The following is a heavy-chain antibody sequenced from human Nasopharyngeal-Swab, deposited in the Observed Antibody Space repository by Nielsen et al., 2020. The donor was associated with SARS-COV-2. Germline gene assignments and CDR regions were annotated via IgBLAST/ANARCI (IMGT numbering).Heavy chain of an antibody. V-gene: IGHV3-23*01. J-gene: IGHJ4*02. CDR1: GFTFSSYA. Sequence: GESLKISCAASGFTFSSYAMSWVRQAPGKGLVWVSAISGSGGSTYYADSVKGRFTISRDNSKNTLYLQMNSLRAEDTAVYYCAKCMSIAVAFDYWGQGTLVTVSS. CDR2: ISGSGGST. CDR3: AKCMSIAVAFDY. D-gene: IGHD6-19*01.